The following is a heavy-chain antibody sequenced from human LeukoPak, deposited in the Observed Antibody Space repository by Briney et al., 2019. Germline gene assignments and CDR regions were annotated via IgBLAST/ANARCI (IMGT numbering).Heavy chain of an antibody. D-gene: IGHD6-13*01. V-gene: IGHV4-38-2*01. CDR3: ATISDTWYVAY. J-gene: IGHJ4*02. Sequence: SETPSLTCAVSGYSISSGYYWGWIRQPPGKGLECIGNIYHSGSTYYNSSLKSRVTISVDTSKNQFSLNLSSVTAADTALYYCATISDTWYVAYWGQGTLVTVSS. CDR2: IYHSGST. CDR1: GYSISSGYY.